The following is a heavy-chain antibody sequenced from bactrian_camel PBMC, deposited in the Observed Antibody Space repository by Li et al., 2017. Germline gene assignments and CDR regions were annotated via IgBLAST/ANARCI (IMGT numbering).Heavy chain of an antibody. J-gene: IGHJ4*01. Sequence: QLVESGGGSVQPGGSLRLSCSASGHTYCMAWFRQAPGEPREGVAALSGDGTTYYVDSAKGRFTIYQDNANNTLYLEMSSLKPEDTAMYYCAARDHYFSLASCAVQSSIKYWGQGTQVTVS. CDR2: LSGDGTT. V-gene: IGHV3S53*01. CDR1: GHTYC. D-gene: IGHD1*01. CDR3: AARDHYFSLASCAVQSSIKY.